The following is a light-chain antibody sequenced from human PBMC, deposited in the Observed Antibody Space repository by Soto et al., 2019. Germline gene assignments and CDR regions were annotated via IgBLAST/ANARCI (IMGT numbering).Light chain of an antibody. Sequence: EIVLTQSPGTLSLSPGERATLSCRASQSVSSSYLAWYQQKPGQAPRLLINGASSRATGIQDRFSGSGSGTDFTLTISRLEPEDFAVYYCQQYGTSPPSTFGQGTRLEIK. V-gene: IGKV3-20*01. CDR1: QSVSSSY. CDR3: QQYGTSPPST. J-gene: IGKJ5*01. CDR2: GAS.